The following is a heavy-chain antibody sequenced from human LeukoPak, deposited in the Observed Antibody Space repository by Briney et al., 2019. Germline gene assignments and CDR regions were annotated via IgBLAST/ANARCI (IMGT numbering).Heavy chain of an antibody. V-gene: IGHV3-7*05. CDR1: GFTFSSYW. D-gene: IGHD6-13*01. CDR3: AKGSRIAAALDV. Sequence: AGGSLRLSCGASGFTFSSYWMNWVRQAPGKGLEWVANIKQDGSVIYYVDSVKGRFTISRDNAKNSLYLQMNTLRAEDTAVYYCAKGSRIAAALDVWGQGTTVTVSS. J-gene: IGHJ6*02. CDR2: IKQDGSVI.